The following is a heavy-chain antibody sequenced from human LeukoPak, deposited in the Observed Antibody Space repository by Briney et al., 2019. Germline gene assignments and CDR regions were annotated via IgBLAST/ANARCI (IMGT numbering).Heavy chain of an antibody. V-gene: IGHV4-61*02. CDR2: IYTSGST. Sequence: SQTLSLTCTVSGGSINSGSYYWSWIRQPAGKGLEWIGRIYTSGSTNYNPSLKSRVTISVDTSKNQFSLKLSSVTAADTAVYYCARRSAAHDAFDIWGQGTMVTVSS. D-gene: IGHD6-6*01. J-gene: IGHJ3*02. CDR3: ARRSAAHDAFDI. CDR1: GGSINSGSYY.